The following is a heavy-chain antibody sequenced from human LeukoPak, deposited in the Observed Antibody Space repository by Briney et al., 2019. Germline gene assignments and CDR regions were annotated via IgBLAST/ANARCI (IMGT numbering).Heavy chain of an antibody. Sequence: GESLKISCKASGYKFTSSWIGWVRQMPGKGLEWIGMTSPEDSSTRYSPSFEGQVIISADKSTNSAFLQWTTLKASDTAMYFCARRFYSGSYFIDSWGQGTLVTVS. CDR3: ARRFYSGSYFIDS. D-gene: IGHD3-10*01. CDR2: TSPEDSST. CDR1: GYKFTSSW. J-gene: IGHJ4*02. V-gene: IGHV5-51*01.